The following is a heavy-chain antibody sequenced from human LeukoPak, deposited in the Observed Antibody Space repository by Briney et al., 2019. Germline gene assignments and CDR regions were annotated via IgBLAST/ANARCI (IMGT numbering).Heavy chain of an antibody. CDR1: GFTFSSYA. V-gene: IGHV3-23*01. D-gene: IGHD6-19*01. J-gene: IGHJ4*02. CDR2: ISGSGGST. CDR3: ANLPRPGAIAVAGIDY. Sequence: GGSLRLSCAASGFTFSSYAMSWVRQAPGKGLEWVSAISGSGGSTYYADSVKGRFTISRDNSKNTLYLQMNSRRAEDTAVYYCANLPRPGAIAVAGIDYWGQGTLVTVSS.